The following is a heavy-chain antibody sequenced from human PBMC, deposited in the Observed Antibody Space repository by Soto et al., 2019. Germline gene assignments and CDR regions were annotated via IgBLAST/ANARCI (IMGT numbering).Heavy chain of an antibody. Sequence: SETLSLTCTVSGGSISSSSYYWGWIRQPPGKGLEWIGSIYYSGSTYYNPSLKSRVTISVDTSKNQFSLKLSSVTAADTAVYYWARHVHQDTGALRFLEWLLGPFDYWGQGTLVTGYS. CDR1: GGSISSSSYY. CDR3: ARHVHQDTGALRFLEWLLGPFDY. CDR2: IYYSGST. D-gene: IGHD3-3*01. V-gene: IGHV4-39*01. J-gene: IGHJ4*02.